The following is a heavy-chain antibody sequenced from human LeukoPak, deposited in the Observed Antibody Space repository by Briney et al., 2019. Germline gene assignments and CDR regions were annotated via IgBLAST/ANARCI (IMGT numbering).Heavy chain of an antibody. J-gene: IGHJ4*02. CDR3: ARHAYDILTGGSFDY. D-gene: IGHD3-9*01. V-gene: IGHV3-9*01. Sequence: GGSLRLSCAASGFTFDDYAMHWVRQAPGKGLEWVSGISWNSGSIGYADSVKGRFTISRDNAKNSLYLQMNSLRAEDTAVYYCARHAYDILTGGSFDYWGQGTLVTVSS. CDR2: ISWNSGSI. CDR1: GFTFDDYA.